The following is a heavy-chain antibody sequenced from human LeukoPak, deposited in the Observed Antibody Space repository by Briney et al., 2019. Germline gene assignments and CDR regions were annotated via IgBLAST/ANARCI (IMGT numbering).Heavy chain of an antibody. D-gene: IGHD3-3*01. V-gene: IGHV4-30-4*01. Sequence: SETLSLTCTVSSGSINSGDSHWSWIRQPPGKGLEWIGFIYYDGTTYYTPSLKSRIFISVDTSRNQFSLNLRSVTAADTAVYYCARVGRKNGYYTPGDFDIWGQGRLVTVSS. CDR1: SGSINSGDSH. J-gene: IGHJ3*02. CDR2: IYYDGTT. CDR3: ARVGRKNGYYTPGDFDI.